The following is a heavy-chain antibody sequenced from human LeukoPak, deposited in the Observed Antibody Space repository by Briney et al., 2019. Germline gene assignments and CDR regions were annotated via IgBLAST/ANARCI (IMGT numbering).Heavy chain of an antibody. CDR3: AKWGIRLGELSSYFDY. V-gene: IGHV3-30*02. CDR1: GFTFSSYG. Sequence: GGSLRLSCAASGFTFSSYGMHWVRQAPGKGLEWVAFIRYDGSNKYYADSVKGRFTISRDNSKNTLYLQMNSLRAEDTAVYYCAKWGIRLGELSSYFDYWGQGTLVTVSS. D-gene: IGHD3-16*02. J-gene: IGHJ4*02. CDR2: IRYDGSNK.